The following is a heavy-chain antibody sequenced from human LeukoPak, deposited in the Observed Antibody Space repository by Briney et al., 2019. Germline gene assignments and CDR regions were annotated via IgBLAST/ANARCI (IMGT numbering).Heavy chain of an antibody. Sequence: KPSETLSLTCTVSGGSISSYYWTWIRQPPGKGLEWIGYIYYSGGTNYNPSLKSRVTISVDTSKNQFSLKLSSVTAADTAVYYCARDRGFSYDLDYWGQGTLVTASS. CDR3: ARDRGFSYDLDY. J-gene: IGHJ4*02. CDR2: IYYSGGT. D-gene: IGHD5-18*01. V-gene: IGHV4-59*01. CDR1: GGSISSYY.